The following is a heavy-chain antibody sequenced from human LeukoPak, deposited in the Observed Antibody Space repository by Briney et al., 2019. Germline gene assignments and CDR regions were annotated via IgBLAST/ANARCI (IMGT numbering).Heavy chain of an antibody. CDR2: ISWNSGSI. Sequence: GGSLRLSCAASGFTFDDYAMPWVRQAPGKGLEWVSGISWNSGSIGYADSVKGRFTISRDNAKNSLYLQMNSLRAEDTALYYCAKDYGSGSYYMRYFDYWGQGTLVTVSS. CDR1: GFTFDDYA. D-gene: IGHD3-10*01. J-gene: IGHJ4*02. CDR3: AKDYGSGSYYMRYFDY. V-gene: IGHV3-9*01.